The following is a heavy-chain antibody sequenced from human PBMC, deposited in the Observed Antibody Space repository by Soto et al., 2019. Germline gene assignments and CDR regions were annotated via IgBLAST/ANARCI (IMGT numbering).Heavy chain of an antibody. D-gene: IGHD6-19*01. CDR1: GGSISSYY. V-gene: IGHV4-59*08. CDR2: IYYSGST. CDR3: ARHGYSSGWYYFDY. J-gene: IGHJ4*02. Sequence: QVQLQESGPGLVKPSETLSLTCTVSGGSISSYYWSWIRQPPGKGLEWIGYIYYSGSTNYNPSLKSRVNISVDTSKNQFPLKLSSVTAADTAVYYCARHGYSSGWYYFDYWGQGTLVTVSS.